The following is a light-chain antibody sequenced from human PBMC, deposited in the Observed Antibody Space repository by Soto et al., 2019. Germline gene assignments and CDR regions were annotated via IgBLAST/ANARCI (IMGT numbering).Light chain of an antibody. CDR3: QQYGSVPIT. Sequence: EIVLTQSPGTLSLSPGERATLSCRASQSVSSTYLAWCQQKPSQGPRLLIYGASSRATGIPDRFSGSGSGTDFTLTISRLEPEDSAVYYCQQYGSVPITFGGGTKVEI. CDR1: QSVSSTY. CDR2: GAS. J-gene: IGKJ4*01. V-gene: IGKV3-20*01.